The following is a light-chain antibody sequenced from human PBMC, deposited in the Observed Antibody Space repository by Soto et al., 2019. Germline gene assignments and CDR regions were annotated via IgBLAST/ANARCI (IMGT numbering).Light chain of an antibody. V-gene: IGLV2-14*01. J-gene: IGLJ2*01. CDR1: SSDVGNYKF. CDR3: SAYTITNTVL. Sequence: QSALTQPASVSGSPGQSITISCTGTSSDVGNYKFVSWYQQHPGKVHKLLMYEVSNRPSGISNRFSGSKSGNTASLTISGLQAEDEADYSCSAYTITNTVLFGGGTQLTVL. CDR2: EVS.